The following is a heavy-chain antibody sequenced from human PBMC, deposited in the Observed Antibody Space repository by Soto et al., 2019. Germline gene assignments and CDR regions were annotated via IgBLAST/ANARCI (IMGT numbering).Heavy chain of an antibody. D-gene: IGHD1-26*01. CDR2: ISGSGFKK. J-gene: IGHJ5*02. V-gene: IGHV3-23*01. CDR3: AKNQGVELVPLATVDWFDP. Sequence: SLRLSCAASGFIFENFGMSWVRQAPGKGLEWISSISGSGFKKYYADSVKGRFTISRDNTKSTVCLELNNLSAEDTAVYHCAKNQGVELVPLATVDWFDPWGQGSVVTVSS. CDR1: GFIFENFG.